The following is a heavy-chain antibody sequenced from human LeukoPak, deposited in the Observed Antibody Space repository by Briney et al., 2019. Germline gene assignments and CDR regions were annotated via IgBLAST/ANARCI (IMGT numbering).Heavy chain of an antibody. CDR2: IYYSGST. D-gene: IGHD6-19*01. CDR3: ARSYSSGWLFDY. CDR1: GGSISSGDYY. V-gene: IGHV4-61*08. Sequence: KPSETLSLTCTVSGGSISSGDYYWSWIRQPPGKGLEWIGYIYYSGSTNYNPSLKSRVTISVDTSKNQFSLKLSSVTAADTAVYYCARSYSSGWLFDYWGQGTLVTVSS. J-gene: IGHJ4*02.